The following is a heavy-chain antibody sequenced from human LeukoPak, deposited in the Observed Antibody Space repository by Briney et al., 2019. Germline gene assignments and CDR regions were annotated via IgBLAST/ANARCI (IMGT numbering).Heavy chain of an antibody. D-gene: IGHD3-22*01. V-gene: IGHV3-15*01. Sequence: PGGSLRLSCAASGFTFGNAWMSWVRQAPGKGLEWVGRIKSKTDGGTTDYAAPVKGRFTISRDDSKNTLYLQLNSLKTEDTAVYYCTTRLTYDYDSSPYYGFDYWGQGTLVTVSS. CDR3: TTRLTYDYDSSPYYGFDY. CDR2: IKSKTDGGTT. CDR1: GFTFGNAW. J-gene: IGHJ4*02.